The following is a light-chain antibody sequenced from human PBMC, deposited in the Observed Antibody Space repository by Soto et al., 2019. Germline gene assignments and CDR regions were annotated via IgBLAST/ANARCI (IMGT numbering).Light chain of an antibody. CDR2: DAS. J-gene: IGKJ1*01. Sequence: EIVFTQSPATLCLSPGERATLSCRASQSVGSQLAWYQQKPGQAPRILIYDASNSATGIPARFSGSGSGTEFTLTISSLPPDYFATYYYQQYNSYWTFGQGTKVDIK. V-gene: IGKV3-11*01. CDR1: QSVGSQ. CDR3: QQYNSYWT.